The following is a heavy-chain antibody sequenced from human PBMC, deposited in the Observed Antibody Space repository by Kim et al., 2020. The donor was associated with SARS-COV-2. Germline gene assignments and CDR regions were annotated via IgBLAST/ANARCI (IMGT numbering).Heavy chain of an antibody. Sequence: GASLQISCKGSGYSFTSYWISWVRQMPGKGLEWMGRIDPSDSYTNYSPSFQGHVTISADKSISTAYLQWSSLKASDTAMYYCARAGYSSGWYELGTDYWGQGTLVTVSS. CDR2: IDPSDSYT. V-gene: IGHV5-10-1*01. CDR1: GYSFTSYW. CDR3: ARAGYSSGWYELGTDY. D-gene: IGHD6-19*01. J-gene: IGHJ4*02.